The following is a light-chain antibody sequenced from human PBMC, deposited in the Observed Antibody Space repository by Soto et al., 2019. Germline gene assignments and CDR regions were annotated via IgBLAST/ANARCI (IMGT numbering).Light chain of an antibody. CDR3: QSYDSSLVL. CDR1: SSNIGTGYD. Sequence: QAVVTQPPSVSGAPGQTVTISCTGSSSNIGTGYDVHWYQQFPGAAPKLLIYGNTNRPSGVPDRFSGSQSGTSASLTITGLQAEDEADYYCQSYDSSLVLFGGGTKLTVL. V-gene: IGLV1-40*01. CDR2: GNT. J-gene: IGLJ2*01.